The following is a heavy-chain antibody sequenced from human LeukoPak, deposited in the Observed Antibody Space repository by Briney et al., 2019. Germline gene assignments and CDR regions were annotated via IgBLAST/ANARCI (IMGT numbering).Heavy chain of an antibody. CDR2: ISSSSSYI. Sequence: GGSLRLSCAASGFTFRSYSMNWVRQAPGKGLEWVSSISSSSSYIYYADSVKGRFTISRDNAKNSLYLQMNSLRAEDTAVYYCASPGYSSGGHDYWGQGTLVTVSS. CDR1: GFTFRSYS. D-gene: IGHD6-25*01. V-gene: IGHV3-21*01. CDR3: ASPGYSSGGHDY. J-gene: IGHJ4*02.